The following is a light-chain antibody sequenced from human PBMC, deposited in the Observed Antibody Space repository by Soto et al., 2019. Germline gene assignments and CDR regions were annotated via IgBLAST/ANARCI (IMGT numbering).Light chain of an antibody. CDR2: DAS. Sequence: EIVLTQSPGTLSLSPGERGTLSCRASQSGSSNFLAWYQQKPGQAPRLLIFDASTRATGIPDRFTGRGSGTDFTLTISRLEPEDFAVYYCQFYGDPPKTFGQGTKVDIK. V-gene: IGKV3-20*01. CDR3: QFYGDPPKT. J-gene: IGKJ1*01. CDR1: QSGSSNF.